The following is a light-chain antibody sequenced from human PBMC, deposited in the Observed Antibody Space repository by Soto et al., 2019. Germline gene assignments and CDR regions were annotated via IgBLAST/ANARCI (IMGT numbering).Light chain of an antibody. CDR1: QNLGTLY. Sequence: EIVLTQSPGTLSLSPGERGTLSCRASQNLGTLYLAWFQQKSGQAPRLLIYSASRRVTGIPDRFTGSGSGTDFPLTINRVEPEDFAVYFCQQYAGSPRTFGQGTRVEIK. J-gene: IGKJ1*01. CDR2: SAS. V-gene: IGKV3-20*01. CDR3: QQYAGSPRT.